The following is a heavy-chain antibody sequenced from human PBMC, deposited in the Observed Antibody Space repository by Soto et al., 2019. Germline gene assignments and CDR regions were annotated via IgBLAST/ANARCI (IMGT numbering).Heavy chain of an antibody. CDR3: AISYITNDAFDI. CDR1: SGPFSGYY. Sequence: QVQLQQWGAGLLKPSETLSLTCAVSSGPFSGYYWSWIRQSPGKGLEWIGEISHSGSTNYNPSLKSRVTISVDTSKNQFSLKVSSVTAADTAVYYCAISYITNDAFDIWGQGTLVTVSS. J-gene: IGHJ3*02. CDR2: ISHSGST. D-gene: IGHD1-1*01. V-gene: IGHV4-34*01.